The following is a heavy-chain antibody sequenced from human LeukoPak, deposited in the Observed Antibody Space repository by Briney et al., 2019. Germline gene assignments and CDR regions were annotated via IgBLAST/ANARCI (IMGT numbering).Heavy chain of an antibody. J-gene: IGHJ2*01. D-gene: IGHD2-8*01. CDR2: INHSGST. Sequence: SETLSLTCAVYGGSFSGYYWSWIRQPPGKGLEWIGEINHSGSTNYSPSLKSRVTISVDTSKNQFSLKLSSVTAADTAVYYCARAGTNGDYWYFDLWGRGTLVTVSS. CDR3: ARAGTNGDYWYFDL. CDR1: GGSFSGYY. V-gene: IGHV4-34*01.